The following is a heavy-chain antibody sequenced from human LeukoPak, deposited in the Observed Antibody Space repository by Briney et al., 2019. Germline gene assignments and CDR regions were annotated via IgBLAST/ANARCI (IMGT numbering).Heavy chain of an antibody. CDR3: AREKWFGELPPSNWFDP. V-gene: IGHV1-69*05. D-gene: IGHD3-10*01. Sequence: SVKVSCKASGGTFSSYAISWVRQAPGQGLEWMGRIIPIFGTANYAQKFQGRVTITTDESTSTVYMELSNLRSEDTAVYYCAREKWFGELPPSNWFDPWGQGTLVTVSS. J-gene: IGHJ5*02. CDR1: GGTFSSYA. CDR2: IIPIFGTA.